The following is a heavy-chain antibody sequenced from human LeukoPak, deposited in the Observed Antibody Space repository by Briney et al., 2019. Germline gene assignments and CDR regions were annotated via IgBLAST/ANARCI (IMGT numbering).Heavy chain of an antibody. CDR3: AKYAAVGYDFWSGYDY. CDR1: GFTFSSYA. V-gene: IGHV3-23*01. Sequence: PGGSLRLSCAASGFTFSSYAMSWVRQAPGKGLEWVSAISGSGSSTYYADSVKGRFTISRDNSKNTLYLQMNSLRAEDTAVYYCAKYAAVGYDFWSGYDYWGQGTLVTVSS. CDR2: ISGSGSST. J-gene: IGHJ4*02. D-gene: IGHD3-3*01.